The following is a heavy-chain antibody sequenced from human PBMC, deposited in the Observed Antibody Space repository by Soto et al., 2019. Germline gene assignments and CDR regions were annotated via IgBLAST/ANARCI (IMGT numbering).Heavy chain of an antibody. CDR2: IYASENI. J-gene: IGHJ4*01. V-gene: IGHV4-4*07. CDR3: ARSGGRLNFDY. CDR1: GASFTDFY. D-gene: IGHD2-15*01. Sequence: PSETLSLTCSVSGASFTDFYWTWIRQPAGKGLEWIGRIYASENIDYSPSPKSRVTMSMETSKRQFSLNLTSVTAADTAMYYCARSGGRLNFDYCGHGKLVTFSS.